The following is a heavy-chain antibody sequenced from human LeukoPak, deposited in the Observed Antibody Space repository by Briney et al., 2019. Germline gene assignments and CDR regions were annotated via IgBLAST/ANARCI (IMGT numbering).Heavy chain of an antibody. Sequence: GASVKVSCKASGGTFSSYAISWVRQAPGQGLEWMGRIIPILGIANYAQKFQGRVTITADKSTSTAYMELSSLRSEDTAVYYCASFLFAGKPAAIDYWGQGTLVTVSS. J-gene: IGHJ4*02. CDR2: IIPILGIA. V-gene: IGHV1-69*04. D-gene: IGHD2-2*01. CDR1: GGTFSSYA. CDR3: ASFLFAGKPAAIDY.